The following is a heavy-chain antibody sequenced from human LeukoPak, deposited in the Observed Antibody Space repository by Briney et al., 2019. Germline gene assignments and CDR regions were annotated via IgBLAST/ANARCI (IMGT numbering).Heavy chain of an antibody. D-gene: IGHD3-9*01. CDR2: ISGSGGST. Sequence: PGGSLRLSCAASGFTFSSYAMSWVRQAPGKGLEWVSAISGSGGSTYYADSVKGRFTISRDNSKNTLYLQMNSLRAEDTAVYYCAKDHDILTGYYNFDYWRQGTLVIVSS. V-gene: IGHV3-23*01. CDR3: AKDHDILTGYYNFDY. CDR1: GFTFSSYA. J-gene: IGHJ4*02.